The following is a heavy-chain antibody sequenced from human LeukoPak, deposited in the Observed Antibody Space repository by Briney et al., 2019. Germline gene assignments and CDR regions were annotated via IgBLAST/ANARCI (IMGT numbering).Heavy chain of an antibody. D-gene: IGHD3-22*01. J-gene: IGHJ5*02. Sequence: SETLSLTCTVSGGSISSSSYYWGWIRQPPGKGLEWIGSIYYSGSTYYNPSLKSRVTISVDTSKSQFSLKLSSVTAADTAVYYCARHITMIVVVISTPNWFDPWGQGTLVTVSS. CDR1: GGSISSSSYY. V-gene: IGHV4-39*01. CDR2: IYYSGST. CDR3: ARHITMIVVVISTPNWFDP.